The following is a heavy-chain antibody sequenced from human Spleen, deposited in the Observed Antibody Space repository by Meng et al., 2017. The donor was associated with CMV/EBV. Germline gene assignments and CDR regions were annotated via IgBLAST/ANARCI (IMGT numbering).Heavy chain of an antibody. CDR3: AKDLGYCSSTSCFWGYGMDV. D-gene: IGHD2-2*01. Sequence: GGSLRLSCTGSGYSFTNYWIGWVRQVPGKGLEWMGIIYPGDSDTRYSPSFQSQVTISADKSISIAYLQWSSLKASDTAMYYCAKDLGYCSSTSCFWGYGMDVWGQGTTVTVSS. CDR2: IYPGDSDT. V-gene: IGHV5-51*01. CDR1: GYSFTNYW. J-gene: IGHJ6*02.